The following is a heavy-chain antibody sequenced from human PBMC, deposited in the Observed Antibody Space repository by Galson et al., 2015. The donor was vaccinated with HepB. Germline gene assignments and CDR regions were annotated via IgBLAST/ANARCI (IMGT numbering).Heavy chain of an antibody. D-gene: IGHD2/OR15-2a*01. V-gene: IGHV3-73*01. Sequence: SLRLSCAASGFTFSGAAMHWVRQASGKGLEWVGRVRTKSFSYATEYAASVKGRFTISRDESKNTAYLQMNSLKTEDTAVYYCTRQDPNRGSAADAFDLWGQGTMVTVSS. J-gene: IGHJ3*01. CDR3: TRQDPNRGSAADAFDL. CDR2: VRTKSFSYAT. CDR1: GFTFSGAA.